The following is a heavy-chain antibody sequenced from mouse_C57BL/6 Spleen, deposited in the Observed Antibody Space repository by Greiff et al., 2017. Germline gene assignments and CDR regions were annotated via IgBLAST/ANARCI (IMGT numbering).Heavy chain of an antibody. J-gene: IGHJ2*01. CDR2: IDPSDSYT. CDR1: GYTFTSYW. V-gene: IGHV1-59*01. CDR3: ARAGYYGSSQGFDY. D-gene: IGHD1-1*01. Sequence: QVQLKQPGAELVRPGTSVKLSCKASGYTFTSYWMHWVKQRPGQGLEWIGVIDPSDSYTNYNQKFKGKATLTVDTSSSTAYMQLSSLTSEDSAVYYCARAGYYGSSQGFDYWGQGTTLTVSS.